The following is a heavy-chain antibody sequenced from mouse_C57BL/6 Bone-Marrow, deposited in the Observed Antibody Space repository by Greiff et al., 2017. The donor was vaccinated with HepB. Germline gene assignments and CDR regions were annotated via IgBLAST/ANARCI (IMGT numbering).Heavy chain of an antibody. D-gene: IGHD1-1*01. CDR2: IDPSDSET. CDR1: GYTFTSYW. J-gene: IGHJ2*01. Sequence: VQLQQPGAELVRPGSSVKLSCKASGYTFTSYWMHWVKQRPIQGLEWIGNIDPSDSETHYNQKFKDKATLTVDKSSSTAYMQLSSLTSEDSAVYYCARDTYYYGSRGYFDYWGQGTTLTVSS. CDR3: ARDTYYYGSRGYFDY. V-gene: IGHV1-52*01.